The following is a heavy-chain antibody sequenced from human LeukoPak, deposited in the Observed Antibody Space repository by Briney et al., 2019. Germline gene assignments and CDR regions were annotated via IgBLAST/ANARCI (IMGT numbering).Heavy chain of an antibody. D-gene: IGHD5-12*01. V-gene: IGHV3-9*01. J-gene: IGHJ4*02. CDR3: AITLYSGSDSAVDY. CDR2: ITWNSGSI. Sequence: GGSLRLSCAASGFTFDDYAMHWVRQAPGKGLEWVSGITWNSGSIGYADSVKGRFTISRDNAKNSLYLQMNSLRVEDTAVYYCAITLYSGSDSAVDYWGQGTLVTVSS. CDR1: GFTFDDYA.